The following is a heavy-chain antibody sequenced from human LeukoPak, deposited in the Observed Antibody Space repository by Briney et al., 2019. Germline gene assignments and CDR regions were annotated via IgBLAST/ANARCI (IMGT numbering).Heavy chain of an antibody. Sequence: ASVKVSCKASGYTFTNYGFSWVRQAPGQGLEWMGWISAHNGNTNYEQKFQGRVTMTTDTSTSTAYMELRSLRSDDTAVYYCARERTLTSCYDYWGQGTLVTVSS. CDR2: ISAHNGNT. CDR1: GYTFTNYG. CDR3: ARERTLTSCYDY. V-gene: IGHV1-18*01. J-gene: IGHJ4*02. D-gene: IGHD2-15*01.